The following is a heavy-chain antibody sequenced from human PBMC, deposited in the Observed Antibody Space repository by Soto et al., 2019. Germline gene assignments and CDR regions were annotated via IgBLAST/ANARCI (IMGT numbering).Heavy chain of an antibody. D-gene: IGHD2-15*01. CDR2: IIPILGIA. J-gene: IGHJ4*02. V-gene: IGHV1-69*04. CDR3: ARDSGSGGSPQAVADY. CDR1: GGTFSSYT. Sequence: ASVKVSCKASGGTFSSYTISWVRQAPGQGLEWMGRIIPILGIANYAQKFQGRVTITADKSTSTAYMELSSLRSEDTAVYYCARDSGSGGSPQAVADYWGQGTLVTVSS.